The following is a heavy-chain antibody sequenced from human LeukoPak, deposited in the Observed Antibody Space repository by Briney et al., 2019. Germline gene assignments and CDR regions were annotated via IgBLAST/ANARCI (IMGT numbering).Heavy chain of an antibody. V-gene: IGHV4-39*01. CDR2: TYYSGST. D-gene: IGHD3-9*01. CDR1: GGSVSSYEYY. CDR3: ARLSNGRYFDYIFDH. Sequence: PSETLSLTCTVSGGSVSSYEYYWGWIRQPPGKGLEWIGNTYYSGSTYYNPSLKSRLTMSVDTSKNHFSLKMSSVTAADTAVYYCARLSNGRYFDYIFDHWGQGALVTVSS. J-gene: IGHJ4*02.